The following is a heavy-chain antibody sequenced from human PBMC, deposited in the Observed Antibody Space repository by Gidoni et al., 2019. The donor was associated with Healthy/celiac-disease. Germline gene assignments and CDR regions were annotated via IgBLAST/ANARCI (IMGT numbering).Heavy chain of an antibody. J-gene: IGHJ4*02. V-gene: IGHV4-59*08. CDR2: IYYSGST. CDR1: AVSISRYY. D-gene: IGHD3-10*01. Sequence: HVQLHESLPRLLKPSETLSLPCPVSAVSISRYYWSWIRQPPGKGLEWIGYIYYSGSTNYNPAIKSRVTISVDTSKNQFSVKMGCVTGAETAVYYCARQGEEGVGCGELGLFFDYWGQGTLVTVSS. CDR3: ARQGEEGVGCGELGLFFDY.